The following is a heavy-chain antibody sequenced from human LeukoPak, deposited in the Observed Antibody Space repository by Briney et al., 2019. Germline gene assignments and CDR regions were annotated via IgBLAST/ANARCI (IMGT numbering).Heavy chain of an antibody. D-gene: IGHD2-2*01. CDR2: ISGSGGNT. CDR1: GFTFSSYA. Sequence: GGSLRLSCAASGFTFSSYAMSWVRQAPGKGLEWVSAISGSGGNTYYADSVKGRFTISRDNSKNTVYLQMNSLRAEDTAVYYCAKVIPAARGYYGMDVWGQGTTVTVSS. V-gene: IGHV3-23*01. CDR3: AKVIPAARGYYGMDV. J-gene: IGHJ6*02.